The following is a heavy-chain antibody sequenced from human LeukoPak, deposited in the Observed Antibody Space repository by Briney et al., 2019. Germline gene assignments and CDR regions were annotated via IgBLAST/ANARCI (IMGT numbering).Heavy chain of an antibody. CDR3: ARSLSAGGDIDY. D-gene: IGHD3-16*01. CDR1: GYTFTSYD. J-gene: IGHJ4*02. V-gene: IGHV1-8*01. Sequence: ASVKVSCKASGYTFTSYDINWVRQATGQGLEWMGWMNPNSGNTGNAQKFQGRVTMTRNTSISTAYMELSSLRSEDTAVYYCARSLSAGGDIDYWGQGTLATVSS. CDR2: MNPNSGNT.